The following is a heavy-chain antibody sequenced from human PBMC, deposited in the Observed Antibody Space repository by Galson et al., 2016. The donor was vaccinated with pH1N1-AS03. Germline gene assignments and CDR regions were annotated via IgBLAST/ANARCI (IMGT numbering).Heavy chain of an antibody. CDR1: GYTFTNYA. V-gene: IGHV1-3*01. Sequence: SVKVSCKASGYTFTNYAVHWVRQAPGQRLEWMGWINADNTDTKYSQKFQDRVTITRDTFATTAYMELSSLRSEGTAVYYCARTNYYHSSGDYWGQGTLVTVSS. D-gene: IGHD3-22*01. CDR2: INADNTDT. CDR3: ARTNYYHSSGDY. J-gene: IGHJ4*02.